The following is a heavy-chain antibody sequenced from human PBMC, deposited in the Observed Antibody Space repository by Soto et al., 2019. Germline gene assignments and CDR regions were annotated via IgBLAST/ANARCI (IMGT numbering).Heavy chain of an antibody. Sequence: SPTLSLTCAISGDSVSSNSAAWNWIRQSPSRGLEWLGRTYYRSKWYNDYAVSVKSRITINPDTSKNQFSLQLNSVTPEDTAVYYCASSYYDILTGYPYFDYWGQGTLVTVSS. CDR3: ASSYYDILTGYPYFDY. D-gene: IGHD3-9*01. CDR1: GDSVSSNSAA. V-gene: IGHV6-1*01. J-gene: IGHJ4*02. CDR2: TYYRSKWYN.